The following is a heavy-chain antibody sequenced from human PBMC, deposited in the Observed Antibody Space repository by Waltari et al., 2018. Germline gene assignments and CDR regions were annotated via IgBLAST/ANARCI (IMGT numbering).Heavy chain of an antibody. CDR2: IYYSGST. Sequence: WGWIRQPPGKGLEWIGSIYYSGSTYYNPSLKSRVTISVDTSKNQFSLKLSSVTAADTAVYYCARWLERRRNWFDPWGQGTLVTVSS. CDR3: ARWLERRRNWFDP. D-gene: IGHD1-1*01. J-gene: IGHJ5*02. V-gene: IGHV4-39*07.